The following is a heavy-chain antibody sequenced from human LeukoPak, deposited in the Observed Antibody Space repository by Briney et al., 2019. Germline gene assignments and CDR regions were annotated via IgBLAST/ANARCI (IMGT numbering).Heavy chain of an antibody. CDR1: GGSISSSSYY. Sequence: SETLSLTCTVSGGSISSSSYYWGWIRQPPGKGLEWIGSIYYSGSTYYNPSLKSRVTISVDTSKNQFSLKLSSVTAADTAVYYCARPSGYRYSYGYYFDYWGQGTLVTVSS. J-gene: IGHJ4*02. CDR3: ARPSGYRYSYGYYFDY. V-gene: IGHV4-39*01. CDR2: IYYSGST. D-gene: IGHD5-18*01.